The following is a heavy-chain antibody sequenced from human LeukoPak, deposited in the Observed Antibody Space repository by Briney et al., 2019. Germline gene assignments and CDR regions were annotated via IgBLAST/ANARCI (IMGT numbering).Heavy chain of an antibody. Sequence: GGSLRLSCAASGFTFSSYWMHWVRQAPGKGLMWVSRINSDGSITNYADSVKGRFTISRDNAKNTLYLQMNSLRAEDTAVYYCASVRATFSPQFDKWGQGTLVTVSS. J-gene: IGHJ5*02. D-gene: IGHD3-16*01. CDR1: GFTFSSYW. V-gene: IGHV3-74*01. CDR3: ASVRATFSPQFDK. CDR2: INSDGSIT.